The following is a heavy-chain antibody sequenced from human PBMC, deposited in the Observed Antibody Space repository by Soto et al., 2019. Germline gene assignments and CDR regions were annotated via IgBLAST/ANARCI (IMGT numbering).Heavy chain of an antibody. CDR2: ISAYNGNT. D-gene: IGHD6-19*01. CDR3: ARSRRGAYSSGWYSPSGYYNYGIDV. J-gene: IGHJ6*02. V-gene: IGHV1-18*01. Sequence: ASVKVSCKASGYTFTSYGISWVRQAPGQGLEWMGWISAYNGNTNYAQKLQGQVTISADTSISTAYLQWTSLKASDTAMYYCARSRRGAYSSGWYSPSGYYNYGIDVWGQGTKVTVSS. CDR1: GYTFTSYG.